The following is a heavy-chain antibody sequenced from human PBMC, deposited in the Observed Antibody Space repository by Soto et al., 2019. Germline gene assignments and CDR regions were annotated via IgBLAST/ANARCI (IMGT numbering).Heavy chain of an antibody. CDR2: IIPIFGTA. D-gene: IGHD6-6*01. CDR1: GGTFSSYA. J-gene: IGHJ6*02. CDR3: ARVEYSSSWGDYGMDV. Sequence: QVQLVQSGAEVKKPGSSVKVSCQASGGTFSSYAISWVRQSPGQGLEWMGGIIPIFGTANYAQKFQGRVTITADESTSTAYMELSSLRSEDKAVYYCARVEYSSSWGDYGMDVWGQGTTVTVSS. V-gene: IGHV1-69*01.